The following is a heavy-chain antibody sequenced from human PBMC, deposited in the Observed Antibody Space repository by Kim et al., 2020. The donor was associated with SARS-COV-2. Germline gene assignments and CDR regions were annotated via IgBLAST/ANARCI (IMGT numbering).Heavy chain of an antibody. J-gene: IGHJ4*02. Sequence: EQKFQGRVTMTEDTSTDTAYMELSSLRSEDTAVYYCATSVSTAMVTSFDYWGQGTLVTVSS. D-gene: IGHD5-18*01. CDR3: ATSVSTAMVTSFDY. V-gene: IGHV1-24*01.